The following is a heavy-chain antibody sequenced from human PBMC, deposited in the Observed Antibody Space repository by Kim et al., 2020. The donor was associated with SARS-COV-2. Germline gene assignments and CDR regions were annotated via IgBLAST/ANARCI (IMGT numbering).Heavy chain of an antibody. D-gene: IGHD3-22*01. Sequence: GGSLRLSCAASGFTFSSYAMDWVRQAPGKGLEWVAVISHDGSNKYYADSVKGRFTISRDNSKNTLYLQMDSLRADDTAVYFCSRDDSRGYQFFDYWGQGTLVTVSS. J-gene: IGHJ4*02. CDR3: SRDDSRGYQFFDY. CDR2: ISHDGSNK. CDR1: GFTFSSYA. V-gene: IGHV3-30*04.